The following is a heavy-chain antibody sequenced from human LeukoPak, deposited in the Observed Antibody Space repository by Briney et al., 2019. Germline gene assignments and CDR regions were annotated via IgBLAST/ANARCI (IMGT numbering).Heavy chain of an antibody. CDR3: ARVNRVTAIRELDY. CDR1: GFTFSDYY. V-gene: IGHV3-11*01. Sequence: GGSLRLSCAASGFTFSDYYMTWIRQAPGKGLEWVSCISSSGSTIFYADSVKGRFTISRDNAKSSLFLQMNSLRAEDTAVYYCARVNRVTAIRELDYWGQGTLVTVSS. CDR2: ISSSGSTI. J-gene: IGHJ4*02. D-gene: IGHD2-21*02.